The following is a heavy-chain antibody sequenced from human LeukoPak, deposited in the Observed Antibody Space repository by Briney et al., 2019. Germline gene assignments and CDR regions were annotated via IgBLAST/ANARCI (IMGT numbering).Heavy chain of an antibody. Sequence: SETLSLTCTVSGGSISSGGYYWSWIRQHPGKGLEWIGYIYYSGSTYYNPSLKSRVTISVDTSKNQFSLKLSSVTAADTAVYYCARGTIYYYGSSGYYGTNFDYWGQGTLVTVSS. CDR1: GGSISSGGYY. CDR2: IYYSGST. CDR3: ARGTIYYYGSSGYYGTNFDY. D-gene: IGHD3-22*01. V-gene: IGHV4-31*03. J-gene: IGHJ4*02.